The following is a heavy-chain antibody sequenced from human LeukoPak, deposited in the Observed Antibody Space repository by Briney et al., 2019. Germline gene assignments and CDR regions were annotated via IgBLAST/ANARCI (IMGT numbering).Heavy chain of an antibody. CDR2: ISYDGSNK. J-gene: IGHJ4*02. D-gene: IGHD3-3*01. CDR1: GFTFSSYG. V-gene: IGHV3-30*18. CDR3: AKVFWSGYYSSNPFFDY. Sequence: PGGSLRLSCAASGFTFSSYGMHWVRQAPGKGLEWVAVISYDGSNKYYADSVKGRFTISRDNSKNTLYLQMNSLRAEDTAVYYCAKVFWSGYYSSNPFFDYWGQGTLVTVSS.